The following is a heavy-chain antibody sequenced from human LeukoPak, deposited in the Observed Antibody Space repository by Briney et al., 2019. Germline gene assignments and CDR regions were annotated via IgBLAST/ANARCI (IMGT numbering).Heavy chain of an antibody. Sequence: GSVEVSCKASGYTFTGYYMHWVRQAPGQGLQWMGWMNPNSGDTGYVQKFQGRVTMTRDTSISTAYMELSSLRSEDTAVYYCARGGFGSGSYSDYWGQGTLVTVSS. CDR2: MNPNSGDT. CDR1: GYTFTGYY. V-gene: IGHV1-8*02. J-gene: IGHJ4*02. D-gene: IGHD3-10*01. CDR3: ARGGFGSGSYSDY.